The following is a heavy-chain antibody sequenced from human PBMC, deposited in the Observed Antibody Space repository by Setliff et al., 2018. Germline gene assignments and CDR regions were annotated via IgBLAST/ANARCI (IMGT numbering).Heavy chain of an antibody. CDR2: INPDATTT. J-gene: IGHJ4*02. CDR3: ASYSYYDSSSYYSGFSYY. CDR1: GFTFSSHW. D-gene: IGHD3-22*01. Sequence: QAGGSLRLSCAASGFTFSSHWMHWVRQVPGKGLAWVSQINPDATTTYYADSVKGRFTISRDNAKNSLYLQMTSLRAEDTAVYYCASYSYYDSSSYYSGFSYYWGQGTLVTVSS. V-gene: IGHV3-74*01.